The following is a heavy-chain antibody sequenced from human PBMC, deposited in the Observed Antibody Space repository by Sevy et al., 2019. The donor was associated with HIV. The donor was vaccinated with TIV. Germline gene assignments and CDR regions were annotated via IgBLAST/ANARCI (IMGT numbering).Heavy chain of an antibody. V-gene: IGHV3-33*01. CDR2: IFSDGTTK. CDR3: VRESGSDWYFDL. J-gene: IGHJ2*01. CDR1: GFTLSTFG. D-gene: IGHD1-26*01. Sequence: GGSLRLSCAASGFTLSTFGIHWVRQAPGKGLDWVAAIFSDGTTKYYGDSVKGRFAISRDNPKSTVYLQMNSLRVEDTAVYSCVRESGSDWYFDLWGRGTLVTVSS.